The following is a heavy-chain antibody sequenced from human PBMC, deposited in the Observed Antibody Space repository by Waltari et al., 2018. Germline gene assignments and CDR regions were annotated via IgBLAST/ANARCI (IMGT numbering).Heavy chain of an antibody. J-gene: IGHJ4*02. D-gene: IGHD3-16*01. Sequence: QVQLVESGGDVVQPGRSLRLSCAASGFTFSSYGMHWVRQAPGKWLEWVTVIGYDGNNKYYADSVKGRFTISRDNSKSTLYLQMDSLTAEDTAVYYCARGLLMNPVLIDFWGQGTLVTVSS. CDR3: ARGLLMNPVLIDF. CDR1: GFTFSSYG. V-gene: IGHV3-33*01. CDR2: IGYDGNNK.